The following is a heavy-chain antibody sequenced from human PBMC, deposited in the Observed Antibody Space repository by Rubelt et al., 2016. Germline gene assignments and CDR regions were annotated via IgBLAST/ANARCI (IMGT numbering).Heavy chain of an antibody. CDR3: GEGLYDAFEM. V-gene: IGHV4-39*01. CDR2: TYFGGSA. CDR1: GASISSRAYY. J-gene: IGHJ3*02. D-gene: IGHD2-15*01. Sequence: QVQMQESGPGLVKPSETLSLTCAVSGASISSRAYYWGWVRQPPGKGLEWIGGTYFGGSAQYHPSLKSRVSISVDTSKNQFSLKLTSVNAADTAVYYCGEGLYDAFEMWGQGKMVSVSS.